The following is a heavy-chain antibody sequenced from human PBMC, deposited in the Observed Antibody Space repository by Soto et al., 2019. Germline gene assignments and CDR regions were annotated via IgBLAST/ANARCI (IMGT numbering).Heavy chain of an antibody. V-gene: IGHV4-39*01. J-gene: IGHJ4*02. Sequence: SETLSLTCTVSGGSISSSSYYWGWIRQPPGKGLEWIGSIYYSGSTYYNPSLKSRVTISVDTSKNQFSLKLSSVTAADTAVYYCASIAAAAVFDYWGQGTLVTVSS. CDR2: IYYSGST. D-gene: IGHD6-13*01. CDR1: GGSISSSSYY. CDR3: ASIAAAAVFDY.